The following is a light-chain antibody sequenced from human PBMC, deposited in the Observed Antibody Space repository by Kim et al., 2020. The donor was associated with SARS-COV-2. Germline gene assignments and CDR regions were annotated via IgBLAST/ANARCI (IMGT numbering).Light chain of an antibody. J-gene: IGLJ2*01. CDR3: QAWDSTTTV. V-gene: IGLV3-1*01. CDR2: QDT. CDR1: RLGNKY. Sequence: SYELTQPPSVSVSPGQTASITCSGDRLGNKYVCWYQQKPGQSPVVVIYQDTQRPSGIPARFSGSNSGNTATLTISGTQAMDEADYYCQAWDSTTTVFGGGTQLTVL.